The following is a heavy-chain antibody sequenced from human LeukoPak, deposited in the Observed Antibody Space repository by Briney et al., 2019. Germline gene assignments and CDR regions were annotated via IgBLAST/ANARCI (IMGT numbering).Heavy chain of an antibody. CDR3: ARGLSKWELQLPFDY. Sequence: GESLKISCKGSGYSFTSYWIGWVRQMPGKGLEWMGIIYPDDSDTRYSPSFQGQVTISADKSISTAYLQWSSLKASDTAMYYCARGLSKWELQLPFDYWGQGTLVTVSS. CDR2: IYPDDSDT. J-gene: IGHJ4*02. V-gene: IGHV5-51*01. CDR1: GYSFTSYW. D-gene: IGHD1-26*01.